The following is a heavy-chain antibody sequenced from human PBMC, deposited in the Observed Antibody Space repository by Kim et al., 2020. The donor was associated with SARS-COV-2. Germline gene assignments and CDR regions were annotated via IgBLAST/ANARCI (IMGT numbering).Heavy chain of an antibody. Sequence: GGSLRLSCAASGFTFSSYSMNWVRQAPGKGLEWVSYISSSSSTIYYADSVKGRFTISRDNAKNSLYLQMNSLRDEDTAVYYCARDSDQLLWSRYYYYGMDVWGQGTTVTVSS. CDR1: GFTFSSYS. CDR2: ISSSSSTI. V-gene: IGHV3-48*02. D-gene: IGHD2-2*01. CDR3: ARDSDQLLWSRYYYYGMDV. J-gene: IGHJ6*02.